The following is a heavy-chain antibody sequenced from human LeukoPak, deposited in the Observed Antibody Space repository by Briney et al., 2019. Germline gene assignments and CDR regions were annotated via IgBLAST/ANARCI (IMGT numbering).Heavy chain of an antibody. J-gene: IGHJ4*02. D-gene: IGHD3-22*01. CDR3: ARDVFSSGYRNTY. Sequence: SETLSLTCAVYGGSFSNYYWSWIRQPPGKGLDWIGYIFYTGSTTYNPSLRSRVTISVDTSKNQFSLKLRSVTAADTAVYFCARDVFSSGYRNTYWGQGTLVTVYS. V-gene: IGHV4-59*01. CDR2: IFYTGST. CDR1: GGSFSNYY.